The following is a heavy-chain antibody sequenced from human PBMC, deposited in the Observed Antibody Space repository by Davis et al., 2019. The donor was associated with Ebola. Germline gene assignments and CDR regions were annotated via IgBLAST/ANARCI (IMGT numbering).Heavy chain of an antibody. CDR1: GGSFSGYY. CDR2: INHSGGT. Sequence: SETLSLTCAVYGGSFSGYYWSWTRQPPGKGLEWIGEINHSGGTNYSPSLKSRVTISVDTSKNQFSLKVTSVTAADTAVYYCARGLGMGWFDPWGQGTPVTVSS. J-gene: IGHJ5*02. CDR3: ARGLGMGWFDP. V-gene: IGHV4-34*01. D-gene: IGHD6-13*01.